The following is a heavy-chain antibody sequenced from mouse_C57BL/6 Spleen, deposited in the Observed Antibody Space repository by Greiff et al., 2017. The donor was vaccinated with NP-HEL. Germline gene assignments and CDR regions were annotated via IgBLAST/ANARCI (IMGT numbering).Heavy chain of an antibody. D-gene: IGHD2-1*01. V-gene: IGHV1-82*01. CDR3: ARSLYGNPWFAY. CDR2: IYPGDGDT. CDR1: GYAFSSSW. Sequence: QVQLQQSGPELVKPGASVKISCKASGYAFSSSWMNWVKQRPGKGLEWIGRIYPGDGDTNYNGKFKGKATLTADKSSSTAYMQLSSLTSEDSAVYFCARSLYGNPWFAYWGQGTLVTVSA. J-gene: IGHJ3*01.